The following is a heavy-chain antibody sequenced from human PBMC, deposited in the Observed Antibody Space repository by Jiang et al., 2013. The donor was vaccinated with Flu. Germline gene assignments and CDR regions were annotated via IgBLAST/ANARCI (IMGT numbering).Heavy chain of an antibody. CDR3: ASYFSRFSRHDAFDI. CDR1: SSYY. CDR2: LYHGST. J-gene: IGHJ3*02. V-gene: IGHV4-4*09. D-gene: IGHD2/OR15-2a*01. Sequence: SSYYWSWIRQPPREGTGVDWVHLYHGSTNYNPSLKSRVTISVDTSKNQFSLKLSSVTAADTAVYYCASYFSRFSRHDAFDIWGQGTTVTVSS.